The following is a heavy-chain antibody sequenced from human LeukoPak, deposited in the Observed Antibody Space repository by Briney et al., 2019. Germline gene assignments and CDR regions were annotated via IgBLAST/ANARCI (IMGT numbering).Heavy chain of an antibody. Sequence: GGSLRLSCAASGFTFSSPAMSWVRQAPGKGLEWVSAISGSGGSTYYADSVKGRFTISRDNSKNTLYLQMNSLRAEDTAVYYCAKVAKAYSSSWYFAFDIWGQGTMVTVSS. D-gene: IGHD6-13*01. V-gene: IGHV3-23*01. J-gene: IGHJ3*02. CDR1: GFTFSSPA. CDR2: ISGSGGST. CDR3: AKVAKAYSSSWYFAFDI.